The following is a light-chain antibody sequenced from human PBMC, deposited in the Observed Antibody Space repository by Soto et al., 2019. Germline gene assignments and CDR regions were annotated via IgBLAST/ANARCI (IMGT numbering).Light chain of an antibody. V-gene: IGKV1-39*01. J-gene: IGKJ1*01. CDR3: QQSYSSPPT. Sequence: IQLTQSPSFLSASVEDRVIITCLASQSISNHLNWYQQKPGKAPKLLIFAASSLQSGVPSRFSGSRSGPDFTLTISSLQPEDFATYYCQQSYSSPPTFGQGTKVDI. CDR1: QSISNH. CDR2: AAS.